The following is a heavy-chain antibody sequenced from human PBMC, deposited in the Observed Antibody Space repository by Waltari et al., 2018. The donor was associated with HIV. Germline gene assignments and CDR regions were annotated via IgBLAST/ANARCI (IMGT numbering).Heavy chain of an antibody. D-gene: IGHD3-3*01. Sequence: QVQLQESGPGLVKPSETLSLTCTVSGYSISSGYYWGWIRQPPGKGLEWIGSIYHSGSTYYNPSLKSRVTISVDTSKNQFSLKLSSVTAADTAVYYCARDRITIFGVAPIGLGFDPWGQGTLVTVSS. CDR3: ARDRITIFGVAPIGLGFDP. V-gene: IGHV4-38-2*02. CDR2: IYHSGST. J-gene: IGHJ5*02. CDR1: GYSISSGYY.